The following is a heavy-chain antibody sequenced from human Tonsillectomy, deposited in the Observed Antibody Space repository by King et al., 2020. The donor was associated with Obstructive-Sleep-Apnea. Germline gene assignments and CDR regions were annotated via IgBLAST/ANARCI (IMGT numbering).Heavy chain of an antibody. J-gene: IGHJ4*02. CDR3: GKDASIGSSGYYGSFDY. CDR1: GFTFSSYA. V-gene: IGHV3-64D*09. D-gene: IGHD3-22*01. Sequence: VQLVESGGGLVQPGGSLRLSCSASGFTFSSYAMHWVRQAPGNGLEYVSAISSNGGSTYYADSVKGRFTISRDNSKNTLYLQMISLRAADTAVYYCGKDASIGSSGYYGSFDYWGQGTLVTVSS. CDR2: ISSNGGST.